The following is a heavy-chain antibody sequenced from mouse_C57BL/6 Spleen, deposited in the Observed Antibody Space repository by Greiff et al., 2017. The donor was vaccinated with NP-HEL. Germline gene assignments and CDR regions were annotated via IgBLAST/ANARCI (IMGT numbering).Heavy chain of an antibody. CDR2: IRVKSDNYAT. D-gene: IGHD2-3*01. Sequence: EVQGVESGGGLVQPGGSMKLSCVASGFTFSNYWMNWVRQSPEKGLEWVAQIRVKSDNYATHYVESVKGRFTISRDDSKSSVYLQMNNLRAEDTGIYYCTGVDGSWFAYWGQGTLVTVSA. V-gene: IGHV6-3*01. CDR3: TGVDGSWFAY. J-gene: IGHJ3*01. CDR1: GFTFSNYW.